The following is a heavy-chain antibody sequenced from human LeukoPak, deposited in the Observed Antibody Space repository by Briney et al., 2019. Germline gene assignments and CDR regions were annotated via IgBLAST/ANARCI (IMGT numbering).Heavy chain of an antibody. V-gene: IGHV3-23*01. CDR3: AKAPKGSCSGRLCYSFDY. J-gene: IGHJ4*02. Sequence: HPGGSLRLSCAASGFTFSSYAMSWVRQAPGKGLEWVSAISGSDAGTYYADSVKGRFTISRDNSRNTLYLQMNSLRAEDTAVYYCAKAPKGSCSGRLCYSFDYWAQGTLVAVSS. CDR1: GFTFSSYA. CDR2: ISGSDAGT. D-gene: IGHD2-15*01.